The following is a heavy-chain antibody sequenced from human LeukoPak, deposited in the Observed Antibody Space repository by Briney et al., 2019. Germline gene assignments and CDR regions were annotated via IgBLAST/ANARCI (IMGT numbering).Heavy chain of an antibody. CDR1: GYTFTSYD. V-gene: IGHV1-8*01. CDR3: ATDLFNYYDSSGYYPPVDY. J-gene: IGHJ4*02. D-gene: IGHD3-22*01. CDR2: MNPNSGNT. Sequence: ASVKVSCKAFGYTFTSYDINWVRQATGQGLEWMGWMNPNSGNTGYAQKFQGRVTMTRNTSISTAYMELSSLRSEDTAVYYCATDLFNYYDSSGYYPPVDYWGQGTLVTVSS.